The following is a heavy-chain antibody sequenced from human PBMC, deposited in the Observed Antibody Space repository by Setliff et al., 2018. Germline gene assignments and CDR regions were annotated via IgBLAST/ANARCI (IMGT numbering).Heavy chain of an antibody. D-gene: IGHD1-26*01. CDR2: IIPIFGTA. V-gene: IGHV1-69*13. Sequence: ASVKVSCKASGGTFSSYAISWVRQAPGQGLEWMGGIIPIFGTANYAQKFQGRVTITADESTSTAYMELSGLRSEDTAVYYCAWAPRPPQYSGSHPRSYYLDYWGQGTLVTVSS. CDR3: AWAPRPPQYSGSHPRSYYLDY. CDR1: GGTFSSYA. J-gene: IGHJ4*02.